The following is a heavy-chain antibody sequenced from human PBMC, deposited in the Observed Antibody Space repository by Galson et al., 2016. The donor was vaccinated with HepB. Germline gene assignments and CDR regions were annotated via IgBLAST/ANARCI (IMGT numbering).Heavy chain of an antibody. J-gene: IGHJ4*02. D-gene: IGHD1-7*01. CDR1: GFTFMNYA. CDR2: LSTSGFAT. V-gene: IGHV3-23*01. CDR3: ARTQLAYYFDY. Sequence: SLRLSCATSGFTFMNYAFTWVRQAPGKGLEWVSTLSTSGFATYSAAVNGRFTISRDKSKSSVFLQMTSLRAEDTALYLSARTQLAYYFDYWGPGAVVRISS.